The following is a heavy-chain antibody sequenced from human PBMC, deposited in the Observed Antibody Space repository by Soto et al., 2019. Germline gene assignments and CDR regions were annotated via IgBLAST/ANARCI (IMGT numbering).Heavy chain of an antibody. D-gene: IGHD1-1*01. V-gene: IGHV3-33*01. CDR3: ARDGPEPEDYGMDV. Sequence: GSLRLSCAASGFTFSSYGMHWVRQAPGKGLEWVAVIWYDGSNKYYADSVKGRFTISRDNSKNTLYLQMNSLRAEDTAVYYCARDGPEPEDYGMDVWGQGTTVTVSS. CDR1: GFTFSSYG. CDR2: IWYDGSNK. J-gene: IGHJ6*02.